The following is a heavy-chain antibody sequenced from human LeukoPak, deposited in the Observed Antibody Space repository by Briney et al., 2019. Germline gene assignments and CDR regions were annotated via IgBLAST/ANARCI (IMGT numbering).Heavy chain of an antibody. CDR2: IFPGDSDT. CDR1: GYSFTGYW. V-gene: IGHV5-51*01. J-gene: IGHJ4*02. Sequence: GESLKISCKGSGYSFTGYWIAWVRQMPGKGVEWMGIIFPGDSDTKYSPSFQGQVTISADKSINTAYLQWSSLKASDTAMYYCARANGGSYSFFDYWAQGTLVTVSS. CDR3: ARANGGSYSFFDY. D-gene: IGHD2-8*01.